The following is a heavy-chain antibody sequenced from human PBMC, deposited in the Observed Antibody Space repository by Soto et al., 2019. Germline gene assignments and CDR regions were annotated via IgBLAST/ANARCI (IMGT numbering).Heavy chain of an antibody. V-gene: IGHV1-3*01. CDR3: ARGLTIFGVVIGY. Sequence: ASVKVSCKTSGYTFTNYVVDWVRQAPGQGLELMGWINSGNGNTKYSEKFQGRVTITRDTSASTAYMELNSLTSEDTAVYYCARGLTIFGVVIGYWGQGTLVTVSS. CDR2: INSGNGNT. J-gene: IGHJ4*02. D-gene: IGHD3-3*01. CDR1: GYTFTNYV.